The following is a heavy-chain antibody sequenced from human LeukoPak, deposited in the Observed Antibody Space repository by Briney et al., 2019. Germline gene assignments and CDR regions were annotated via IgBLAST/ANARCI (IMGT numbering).Heavy chain of an antibody. CDR1: GFTFSSYS. D-gene: IGHD1-26*01. CDR3: ARDGSGSYGDYFDY. CDR2: ISSSSSYI. V-gene: IGHV3-21*01. Sequence: GGSLRLSCAASGFTFSSYSMNWVSQAPGKGLEWVSSISSSSSYIYYADSVKGRFTISRDNAKNSLYLQMNSLRAEDTAVYYCARDGSGSYGDYFDYWGQGTLVTVSS. J-gene: IGHJ4*02.